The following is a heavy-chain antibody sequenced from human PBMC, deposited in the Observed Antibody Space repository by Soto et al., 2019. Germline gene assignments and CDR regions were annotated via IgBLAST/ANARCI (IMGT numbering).Heavy chain of an antibody. J-gene: IGHJ5*01. CDR1: VITVSRNY. CDR2: IYSGGRT. CDR3: ARDLGNWNDKGWFDS. Sequence: GGSLRLSCAVSVITVSRNYMSWVRQAPGKGLEWVSLIYSGGRTFYADSVKGRFSISRDNSKNTLYLQMNSLRAEDTAVYYCARDLGNWNDKGWFDSWGQGTLVTVSS. V-gene: IGHV3-66*01. D-gene: IGHD1-20*01.